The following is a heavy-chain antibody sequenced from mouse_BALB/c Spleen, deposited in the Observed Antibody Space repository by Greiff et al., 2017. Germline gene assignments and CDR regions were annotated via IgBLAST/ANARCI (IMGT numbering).Heavy chain of an antibody. V-gene: IGHV5-2*03. Sequence: EVMLVESGGGLVQPGESLKLSCESNEYEFPSHDMSWVRKTPEKRLELVAAINSDGGSTYYPDTMERRFIISRDNTKKTLYLQMSSLRSEDTAMYYCARDYYGSSLYYAMDYWGQGTSVTVSS. CDR2: INSDGGST. CDR1: EYEFPSHD. CDR3: ARDYYGSSLYYAMDY. J-gene: IGHJ4*01. D-gene: IGHD1-1*01.